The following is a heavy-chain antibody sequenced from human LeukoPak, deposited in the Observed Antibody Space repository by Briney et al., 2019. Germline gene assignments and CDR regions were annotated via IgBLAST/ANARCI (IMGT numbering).Heavy chain of an antibody. V-gene: IGHV4-28*03. J-gene: IGHJ4*02. Sequence: SETLSLTCAVSGYSITSSSWWGWIRQPPGKGLEWIGYIYHSGTTYYNPSLQSRVTMSVDTSKNQFSLKLSSVTAVDTAVYYCARDSVAGLYFDYWGQGTLVTVSS. CDR1: GYSITSSSW. D-gene: IGHD6-19*01. CDR2: IYHSGTT. CDR3: ARDSVAGLYFDY.